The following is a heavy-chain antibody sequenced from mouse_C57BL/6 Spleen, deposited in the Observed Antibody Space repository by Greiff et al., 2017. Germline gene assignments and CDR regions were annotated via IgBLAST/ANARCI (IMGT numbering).Heavy chain of an antibody. CDR3: AREAPGSVWYYEV. J-gene: IGHJ1*03. CDR1: GFTFSSYG. CDR2: ISSGGSYT. Sequence: EVPLVESGRDLVKPGASLKLSCAASGFTFSSYGMSWVRQSPDKRLEWVASISSGGSYTYYPDSVKGRFTISRDNANNTLYLQMSSLKSEDTAMYYCAREAPGSVWYYEVWGTGTTVTFST. V-gene: IGHV5-6*01.